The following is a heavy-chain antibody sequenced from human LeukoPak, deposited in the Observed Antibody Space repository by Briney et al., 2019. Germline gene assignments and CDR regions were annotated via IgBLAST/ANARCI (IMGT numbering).Heavy chain of an antibody. Sequence: ASVKVSCKASGYTFTGDGISWVRQAPGQGGEWMGWISAYNGDTNCAQKLQGRVTMTTVSSTSTAYMELRSLRSDDTAVYYCARDHEFCRSTSCYAIDYWGQGTLVTVSS. V-gene: IGHV1-18*01. CDR3: ARDHEFCRSTSCYAIDY. CDR2: ISAYNGDT. D-gene: IGHD2-2*01. CDR1: GYTFTGDG. J-gene: IGHJ4*02.